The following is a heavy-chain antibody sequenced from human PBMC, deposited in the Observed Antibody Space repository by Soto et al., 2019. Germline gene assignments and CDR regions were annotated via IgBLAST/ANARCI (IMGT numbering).Heavy chain of an antibody. V-gene: IGHV1-18*01. Sequence: ASVQVCCKASGCTFNTYVFNWVRQAPGQGLERMGWISPYNGNTNYAQKFQGRVTMTTDTSTSTVYMELGSLKSDDTAVYYCARVRDRYSDFGCSDLTAEYWGQGTRVTVSS. CDR3: ARVRDRYSDFGCSDLTAEY. J-gene: IGHJ4*02. CDR2: ISPYNGNT. D-gene: IGHD3-22*01. CDR1: GCTFNTYV.